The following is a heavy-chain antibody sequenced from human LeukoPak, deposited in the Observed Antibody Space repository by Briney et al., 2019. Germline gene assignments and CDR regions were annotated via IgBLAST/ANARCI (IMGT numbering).Heavy chain of an antibody. Sequence: GGSLRLSCGGSGFTLSKYWMSWVRQSPERGLEWVANINQDGSGTYYVDSVKGRFTVSRDNANNSLFLQMNSLRSEDSAVYYCTRGGGSNGWFYWGRGTLVTVSS. CDR3: TRGGGSNGWFY. CDR2: INQDGSGT. CDR1: GFTLSKYW. V-gene: IGHV3-7*01. J-gene: IGHJ4*02. D-gene: IGHD6-19*01.